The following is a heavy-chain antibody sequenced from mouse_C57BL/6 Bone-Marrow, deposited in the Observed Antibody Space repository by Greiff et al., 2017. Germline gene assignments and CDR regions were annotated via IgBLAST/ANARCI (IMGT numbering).Heavy chain of an antibody. CDR3: AINTTAFYAMDY. V-gene: IGHV1-74*01. J-gene: IGHJ4*01. D-gene: IGHD1-2*01. CDR2: IHPSDSDT. Sequence: QVQLKQPGAELVKPGASVKVSCKASGYTFTSYWMHWVKQRPGQGLEWIGRIHPSDSDTNYNQKFKGKATLTVDKSSSTAYMQLSSLTSEDSAVYYCAINTTAFYAMDYWGQGTSVTVSS. CDR1: GYTFTSYW.